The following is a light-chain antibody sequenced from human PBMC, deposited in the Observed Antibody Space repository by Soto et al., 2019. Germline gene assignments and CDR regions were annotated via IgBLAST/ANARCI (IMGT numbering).Light chain of an antibody. V-gene: IGKV3D-15*01. Sequence: EIVMTQSPATLSVSPGERATLSCRASQSVNSDLAWYQQKPGQAPRLLMYVASTRATGIPARFSGSGSGTDFTLTISSLQSEDFAVYYCQQYKKWPPTFGQGTKVEI. CDR2: VAS. CDR3: QQYKKWPPT. J-gene: IGKJ1*01. CDR1: QSVNSD.